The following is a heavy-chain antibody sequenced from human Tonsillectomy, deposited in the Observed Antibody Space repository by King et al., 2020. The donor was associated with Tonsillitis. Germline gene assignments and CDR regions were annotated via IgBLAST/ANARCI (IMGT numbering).Heavy chain of an antibody. V-gene: IGHV5-51*01. CDR2: IYPGDSDT. CDR1: GYSFTNSW. D-gene: IGHD6-13*01. J-gene: IGHJ5*02. CDR3: ARLIATGTGWVDP. Sequence: VQLVESGAEVKKPGESLKISCPGSGYSFTNSWIGWVRQMPGKGLEWMGIIYPGDSDTRYSPSFQGQVTISADKSISTAYLQWSSLTASDTAMYYCARLIATGTGWVDPWGQGTLVTVSS.